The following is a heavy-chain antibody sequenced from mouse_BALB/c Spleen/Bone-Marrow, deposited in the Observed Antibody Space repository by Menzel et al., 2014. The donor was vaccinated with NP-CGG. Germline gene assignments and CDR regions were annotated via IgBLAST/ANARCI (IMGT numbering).Heavy chain of an antibody. CDR1: GYTITSYW. CDR2: IDPSDSET. V-gene: IGHV1-69*02. J-gene: IGHJ4*01. D-gene: IGHD2-3*01. CDR3: ARALGDGYYYAMDY. Sequence: QVQLQQSGAELVKPGAPVKLSCKAPGYTITSYWMNWVKQSPGRGLEWIGRIDPSDSETHYNQKFKDKATLTVDKSSSTAYIQLSSLTSEDSAVYYCARALGDGYYYAMDYWGQGTSVTVSS.